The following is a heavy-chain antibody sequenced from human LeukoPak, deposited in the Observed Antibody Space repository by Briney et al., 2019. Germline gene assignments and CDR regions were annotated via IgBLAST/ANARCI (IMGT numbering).Heavy chain of an antibody. V-gene: IGHV1-24*01. CDR2: FDPEDGET. J-gene: IGHJ3*02. CDR1: VYTLTELS. D-gene: IGHD4-17*01. CDR3: ATDRYGPPFDI. Sequence: ASVTVSCKFSVYTLTELSMHWVRQAPGKGLEWMGGFDPEDGETIYAQKFQGRVTMTEDTSTDTAYMELSSLRSEDTVVYYCATDRYGPPFDIWGQGTMVTVSS.